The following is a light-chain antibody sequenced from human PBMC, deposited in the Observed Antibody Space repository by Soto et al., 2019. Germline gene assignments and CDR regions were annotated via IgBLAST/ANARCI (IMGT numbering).Light chain of an antibody. Sequence: QSALTQPASVSGSPGQSITSSCTGTSSDVGGYNYVSWYQQHPGKAPKLMIYDVSNRPSGVSNRFSGSKSGNTASLTISGLQAEDEADYYCSSYTSSSTLVYVFGTGTKLTVL. CDR3: SSYTSSSTLVYV. CDR1: SSDVGGYNY. J-gene: IGLJ1*01. CDR2: DVS. V-gene: IGLV2-14*01.